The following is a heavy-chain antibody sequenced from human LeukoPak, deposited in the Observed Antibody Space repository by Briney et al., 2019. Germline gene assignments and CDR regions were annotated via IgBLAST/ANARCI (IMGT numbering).Heavy chain of an antibody. CDR2: IRNKANNYTT. V-gene: IGHV3-72*01. CDR3: ASAGASVY. CDR1: GFTFSDRY. Sequence: GGPLRLSCAASGFTFSDRYMHGVRQAPGKALEWVGRIRNKANNYTTEYAASVKGRFTISREDSKNSLYLQMNSLKTEDTAVYYCASAGASVYWGQGTLVTVSS. D-gene: IGHD5/OR15-5a*01. J-gene: IGHJ4*02.